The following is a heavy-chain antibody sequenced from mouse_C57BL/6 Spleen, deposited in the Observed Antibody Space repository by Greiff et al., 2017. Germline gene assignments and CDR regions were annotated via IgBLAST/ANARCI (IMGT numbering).Heavy chain of an antibody. V-gene: IGHV1-59*01. D-gene: IGHD1-1*01. CDR2: IDPSDSYT. CDR3: ARSPPFRYYGSSPFAY. J-gene: IGHJ3*01. Sequence: QVQLQQPGAELVRPGTSVKLSCKASGYTFTSYWMHWVKQRPGQGLEWIGVIDPSDSYTNYNQKFKGKATLTVDTSSSTAYMQRSSLTSEDSAVYYCARSPPFRYYGSSPFAYWGQGTLVTVSA. CDR1: GYTFTSYW.